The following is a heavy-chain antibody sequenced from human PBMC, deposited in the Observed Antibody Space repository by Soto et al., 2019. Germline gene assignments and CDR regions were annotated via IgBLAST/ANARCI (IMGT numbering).Heavy chain of an antibody. CDR3: ARISSVVPYGYVNAGLDV. Sequence: ASETLSLTCSVSGGSIRSYYWSWIRQSPEKGLEWIGYFYHSGNSNYNPSLKSRVTISVDTSKNQLSLSLRSVTAADTAVYFCARISSVVPYGYVNAGLDVLAQGATVTVSS. J-gene: IGHJ6*02. D-gene: IGHD5-18*01. CDR2: FYHSGNS. CDR1: GGSIRSYY. V-gene: IGHV4-59*01.